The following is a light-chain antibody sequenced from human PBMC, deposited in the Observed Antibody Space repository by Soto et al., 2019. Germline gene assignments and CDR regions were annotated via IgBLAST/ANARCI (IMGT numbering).Light chain of an antibody. J-gene: IGKJ2*01. Sequence: EIVMTQSPATLSVSPGERATLSCRASQSVSGNLAWYQQKPGQAPRLLIYGASTRATGIPARFSGSGSGAEFTLTVSSLQSEDFAVYYCQQYNDWPWFTLGQGTKLEI. CDR2: GAS. CDR1: QSVSGN. V-gene: IGKV3-15*01. CDR3: QQYNDWPWFT.